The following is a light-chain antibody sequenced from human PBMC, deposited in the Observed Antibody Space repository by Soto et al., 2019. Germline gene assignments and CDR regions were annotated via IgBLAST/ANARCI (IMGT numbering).Light chain of an antibody. CDR1: QSISSW. CDR3: QQYNANWT. CDR2: KAS. Sequence: DIQMTQSPSTLSASVGDRVTITCRASQSISSWLAWYQQKPGTAPKLLIYKASTLQSGVPSRVSGSASGTEFTLTISSLQSDDSATYYCQQYNANWTFGQGTKVEIK. V-gene: IGKV1-5*03. J-gene: IGKJ1*01.